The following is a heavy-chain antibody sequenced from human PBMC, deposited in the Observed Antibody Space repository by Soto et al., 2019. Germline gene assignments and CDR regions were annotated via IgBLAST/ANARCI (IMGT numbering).Heavy chain of an antibody. J-gene: IGHJ6*02. CDR1: GFTFSSYA. CDR2: ISGSGVST. Sequence: GGSLRLSCAASGFTFSSYAMSWVRQAPGKGLEWVSAISGSGVSTYYADSVKGRFTISRDNSKNTLYLQMNSLRAEDTAVYYCAKGVLRYFDWLLPPDYYYYYGMDVWGPGTT. V-gene: IGHV3-23*01. D-gene: IGHD3-9*01. CDR3: AKGVLRYFDWLLPPDYYYYYGMDV.